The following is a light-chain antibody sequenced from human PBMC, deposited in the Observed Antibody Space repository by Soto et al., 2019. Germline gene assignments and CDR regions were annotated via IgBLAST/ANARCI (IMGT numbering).Light chain of an antibody. J-gene: IGKJ5*01. CDR1: QSISSW. V-gene: IGKV1-5*03. Sequence: DIKMTQSPSTLSASVGDRVTITCRASQSISSWLAWYQQKPGKAPKVLIYKASSLESGVPSRFSGSGSGTEFTLTISSLQPDDFATYYCQQYNSYPTFGQGTRLEIK. CDR3: QQYNSYPT. CDR2: KAS.